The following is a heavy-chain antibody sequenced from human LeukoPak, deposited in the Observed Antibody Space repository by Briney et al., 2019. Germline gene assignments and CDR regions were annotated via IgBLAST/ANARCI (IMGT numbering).Heavy chain of an antibody. CDR1: GLTFSSYS. CDR2: ISSSSSYI. Sequence: GGSLRLSCAASGLTFSSYSMNWVRQAPGKGLEWVSSISSSSSYIYYADSVKGRFTISRDNAKNSLYLQMNSLRAEDTAVYYCARDGDYYDSRGDAFDIWGQGAMVTV. CDR3: ARDGDYYDSRGDAFDI. V-gene: IGHV3-21*01. D-gene: IGHD3-22*01. J-gene: IGHJ3*02.